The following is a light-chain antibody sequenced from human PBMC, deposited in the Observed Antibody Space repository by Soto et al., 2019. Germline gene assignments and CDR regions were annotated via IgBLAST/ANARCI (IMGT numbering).Light chain of an antibody. J-gene: IGLJ1*01. CDR1: SSDVGGYDY. CDR2: DVS. V-gene: IGLV2-14*01. Sequence: QSALTQPASVSGSPGQSIAISCTGTSSDVGGYDYVSWYQQHPGKAPKLMIYDVSNRPSGVSNRFSGSKSDNTASLTISGLQAEDEADYYCSSYTSSSTYVVGTGTKVTVL. CDR3: SSYTSSSTYV.